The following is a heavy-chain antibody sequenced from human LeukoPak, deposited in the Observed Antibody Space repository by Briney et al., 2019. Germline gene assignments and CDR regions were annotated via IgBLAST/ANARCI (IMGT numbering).Heavy chain of an antibody. Sequence: PSETLSLTCTVSGGSISSCYWSWIRQPPGKGLEWIGYIYYSGSTNYNPSLKSRVTISVDTSKNQFSLKLSSVTAADTAVYYCATLGYYYDSSGYYSNWFDPWGQGTLVTVSS. CDR2: IYYSGST. J-gene: IGHJ5*02. V-gene: IGHV4-59*01. D-gene: IGHD3-22*01. CDR1: GGSISSCY. CDR3: ATLGYYYDSSGYYSNWFDP.